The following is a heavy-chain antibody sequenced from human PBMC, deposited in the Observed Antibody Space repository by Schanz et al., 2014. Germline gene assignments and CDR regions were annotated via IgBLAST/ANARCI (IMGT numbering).Heavy chain of an antibody. D-gene: IGHD4-17*01. Sequence: VQLVESGGGVVQPGRSLRLSCAASGFGFSSYSMNWVRQDPGKGLVWVARINSVGSNTDYADSVTGRFTISRDNAKNTLYLQMNTLRAEDTAVYYCARKMKLGVYGGKGHDSLDIWGQGTMVTVSS. V-gene: IGHV3-74*02. CDR2: INSVGSNT. CDR3: ARKMKLGVYGGKGHDSLDI. J-gene: IGHJ3*02. CDR1: GFGFSSYS.